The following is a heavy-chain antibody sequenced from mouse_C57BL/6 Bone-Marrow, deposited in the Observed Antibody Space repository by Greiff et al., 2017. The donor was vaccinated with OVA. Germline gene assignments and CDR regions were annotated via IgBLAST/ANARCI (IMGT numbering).Heavy chain of an antibody. D-gene: IGHD2-5*01. V-gene: IGHV1-15*01. CDR1: GYTFTDYE. Sequence: QVQLKESGAELVRPGASVTLSCKASGYTFTDYEMHWVKQTPVHGLEWIGAIDTETGGTAYNQKFKGKAILTADKSSSTAYMELRSLTSEDSAVYYCTRGYSNYYAMDYWGQGTSVTVSS. CDR2: IDTETGGT. J-gene: IGHJ4*01. CDR3: TRGYSNYYAMDY.